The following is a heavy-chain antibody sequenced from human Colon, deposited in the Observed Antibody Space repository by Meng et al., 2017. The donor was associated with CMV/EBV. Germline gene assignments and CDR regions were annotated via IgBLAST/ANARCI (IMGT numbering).Heavy chain of an antibody. CDR1: GLTFSDYY. CDR3: AGQITVAGRGVDY. J-gene: IGHJ4*02. Sequence: VSGLTFSDYYRSWIRQSPERGLEWISYISNSGKTNYYADSVKGRFTISRDNVKNSLYLQMNSLRAEDTATYYCAGQITVAGRGVDYWGQGALVTVSS. D-gene: IGHD6-19*01. V-gene: IGHV3-11*01. CDR2: ISNSGKTN.